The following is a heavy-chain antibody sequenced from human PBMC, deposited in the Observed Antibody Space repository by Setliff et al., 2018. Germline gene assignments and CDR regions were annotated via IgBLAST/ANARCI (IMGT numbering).Heavy chain of an antibody. Sequence: ASVKVSCKASGYIFNTFGINWVRQAPGQGLEWMGWNSVYAREFQGRVTMTIDTPTSTAYMEMSSLRSEDTAVYYCARERGDIVSTTSYYYYMDVWGKGTTVTVSS. CDR2: NSV. D-gene: IGHD5-12*01. J-gene: IGHJ6*03. CDR1: GYIFNTFG. CDR3: ARERGDIVSTTSYYYYMDV. V-gene: IGHV1-18*01.